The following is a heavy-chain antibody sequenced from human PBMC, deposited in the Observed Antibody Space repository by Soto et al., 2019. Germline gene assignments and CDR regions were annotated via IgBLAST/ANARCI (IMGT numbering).Heavy chain of an antibody. V-gene: IGHV3-49*03. Sequence: GGSLRLSCTASGFTFGDYAMSWFRQAPGKGLEWGGFIRSKAYGGTAEYAASVKGRFTISRDDSKSIAHLQMNSLKTEDTAVYYCTRVQEANCGSGYYYGMDVWGQGTTVTVSS. J-gene: IGHJ6*02. CDR2: IRSKAYGGTA. CDR3: TRVQEANCGSGYYYGMDV. D-gene: IGHD7-27*01. CDR1: GFTFGDYA.